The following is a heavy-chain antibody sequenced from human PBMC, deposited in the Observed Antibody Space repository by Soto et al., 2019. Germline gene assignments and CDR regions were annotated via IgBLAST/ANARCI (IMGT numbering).Heavy chain of an antibody. Sequence: EVQLVQSRAEVKKPGESLKISCKGSGYKFSSYWIGWVRQRPGKGLEWMGIIFPGDSDTRYSPSFQGQVTISADKSINTAYLQWSSLKASDTATYYCARHRSSRSWYDGFWFDPWGQGTLVTVSS. CDR2: IFPGDSDT. J-gene: IGHJ5*02. D-gene: IGHD3-16*01. CDR3: ARHRSSRSWYDGFWFDP. V-gene: IGHV5-51*01. CDR1: GYKFSSYW.